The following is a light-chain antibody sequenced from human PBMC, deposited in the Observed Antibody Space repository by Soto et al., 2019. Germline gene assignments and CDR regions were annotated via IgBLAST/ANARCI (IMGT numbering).Light chain of an antibody. V-gene: IGLV1-44*01. J-gene: IGLJ2*01. CDR1: RSNIGSNP. CDR3: PAWDASRKGVV. CDR2: SNN. Sequence: QSVLTQAPSASGTPGQRVTISCSGSRSNIGSNPVNWYQQLPGTAPQVVVYSNNQRPSEVPDRFSGSKSGTSASLAISGLQSEDEADYYCPAWDASRKGVVFGGGTKLSV.